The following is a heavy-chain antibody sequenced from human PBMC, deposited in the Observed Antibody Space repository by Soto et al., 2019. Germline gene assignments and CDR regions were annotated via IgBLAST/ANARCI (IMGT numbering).Heavy chain of an antibody. D-gene: IGHD2-15*01. Sequence: QLQLQESGPGLVKPSETLSLTCTVSGGSISSSSYYWGWIRQPPGKGLEWIGSIYYSGNTYYNPSVKSRVTISVDTSKNQFYLKLRSVTAADTAVYYCARHLLEWVVAATPSWFDPWGQGTLVTVSS. CDR3: ARHLLEWVVAATPSWFDP. V-gene: IGHV4-39*01. CDR2: IYYSGNT. CDR1: GGSISSSSYY. J-gene: IGHJ5*02.